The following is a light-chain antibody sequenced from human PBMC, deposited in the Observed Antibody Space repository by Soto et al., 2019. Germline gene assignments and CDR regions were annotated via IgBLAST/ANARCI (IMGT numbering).Light chain of an antibody. CDR1: QSVSSSY. CDR3: QQYGRSPFGLT. CDR2: GAS. Sequence: ETVLTQSPGTLSLSPGERATLSCRASQSVSSSYLAWYQQKAGQAPRLLIYGASSRATGIPDRFSGSGSGTDFTLTISRLEPEDFAVYYCQQYGRSPFGLTFGGGTKVDIK. V-gene: IGKV3-20*01. J-gene: IGKJ4*01.